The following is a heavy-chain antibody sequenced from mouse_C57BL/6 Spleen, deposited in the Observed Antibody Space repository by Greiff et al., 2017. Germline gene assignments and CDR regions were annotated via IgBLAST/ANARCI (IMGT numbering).Heavy chain of an antibody. CDR1: GFNIKDYY. CDR2: IDPEDGDT. J-gene: IGHJ4*01. Sequence: VQLKQSGAELVRPGASVKLSCTASGFNIKDYYMHWVKQRPEQGLEWIGRIDPEDGDTEYAPKFQGKATMTADTSSNTAYLQLSSLTSEDTAVYYCTTDYGKSLGAMDYWGQGTSVTVSS. D-gene: IGHD2-1*01. V-gene: IGHV14-1*01. CDR3: TTDYGKSLGAMDY.